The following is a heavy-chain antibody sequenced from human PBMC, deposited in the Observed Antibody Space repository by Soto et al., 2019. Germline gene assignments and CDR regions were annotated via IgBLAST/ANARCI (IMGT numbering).Heavy chain of an antibody. CDR1: GFTFSSYG. V-gene: IGHV3-30*18. CDR3: AKDLCSAHWGGSRYFGMSG. CDR2: ISYDGSNK. J-gene: IGHJ6*02. Sequence: PGGSLRLSCAASGFTFSSYGMHWVRQAPGKGLEWVAVISYDGSNKYYADSVKGRFTISRDNSKNTLYLQMNSLRAEDTAVYYCAKDLCSAHWGGSRYFGMSGWGQRTTVTVSS. D-gene: IGHD3-10*02.